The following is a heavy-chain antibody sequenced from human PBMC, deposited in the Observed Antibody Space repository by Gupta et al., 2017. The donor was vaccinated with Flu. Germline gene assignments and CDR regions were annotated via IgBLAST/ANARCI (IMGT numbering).Heavy chain of an antibody. CDR1: GFIFNNYE. CDR3: ARDDTTLSYRYMDV. V-gene: IGHV3-48*03. Sequence: EVQLVESGGGLVQPGGSLRLSCKVSGFIFNNYEMTWVRQAPGKGLEWVSYISSRGTIKYYADSVKGRFTVSRDTAKNSLYLQMNSLRVEDTAVYYCARDDTTLSYRYMDVWGKGTTVTVSS. J-gene: IGHJ6*03. D-gene: IGHD1-14*01. CDR2: ISSRGTIK.